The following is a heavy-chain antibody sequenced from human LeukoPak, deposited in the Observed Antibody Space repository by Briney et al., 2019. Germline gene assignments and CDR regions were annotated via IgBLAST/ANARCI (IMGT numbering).Heavy chain of an antibody. Sequence: GGSLRLSCAASGFPFSRYSMNWVRQAPGEGPEWVSSISSSSSNKDYVDSVKGRFTVSRDNAKNSLYLQMDSLRVEDTAVYYCARDPPSRGTRYFDYWGQGILVTVSS. CDR3: ARDPPSRGTRYFDY. CDR1: GFPFSRYS. D-gene: IGHD3-16*01. J-gene: IGHJ4*02. CDR2: ISSSSSNK. V-gene: IGHV3-21*01.